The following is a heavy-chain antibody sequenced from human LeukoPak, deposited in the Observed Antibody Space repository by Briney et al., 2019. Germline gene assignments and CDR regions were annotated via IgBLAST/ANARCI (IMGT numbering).Heavy chain of an antibody. CDR3: ARGGLRYFDWSH. CDR2: IYYSGST. Sequence: SETLSLTCTASGGSISSYYWSWIRQPPGKGLEWIGYIYYSGSTNYNPSLKSRVTISVDTSKNQFSLKLSSVTAADTGVYYCARGGLRYFDWSHWGQGTLVTVSS. V-gene: IGHV4-59*01. J-gene: IGHJ4*02. CDR1: GGSISSYY. D-gene: IGHD3-9*01.